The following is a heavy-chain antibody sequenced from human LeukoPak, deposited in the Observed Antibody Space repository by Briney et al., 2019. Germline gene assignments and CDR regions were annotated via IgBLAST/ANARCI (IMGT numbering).Heavy chain of an antibody. Sequence: GESLKISCKGSGYSFTSYWIGWVRQLPGKGLEWMGIIYPGDSDTRYSPSFQGQVTISADKSISTAYLQWSSLKASDTAMYYCARRSYSSGWSGSFYFDYWGQGTLVTVSS. V-gene: IGHV5-51*01. CDR2: IYPGDSDT. D-gene: IGHD6-19*01. CDR1: GYSFTSYW. CDR3: ARRSYSSGWSGSFYFDY. J-gene: IGHJ4*02.